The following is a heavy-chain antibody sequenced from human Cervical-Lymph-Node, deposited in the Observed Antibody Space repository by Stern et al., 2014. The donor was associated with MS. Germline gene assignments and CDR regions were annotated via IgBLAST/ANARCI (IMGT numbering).Heavy chain of an antibody. CDR1: GGSFSGYY. J-gene: IGHJ4*02. D-gene: IGHD6-19*01. CDR3: ARVPSKWLVGGFDY. CDR2: INHSGST. Sequence: QVQLQQWGAGLLKPSETLSLTCAVYGGSFSGYYWSWIRQPPGKGLEWIGEINHSGSTNYNPSLKSRVTISVDTSKNQFSLKLSSVTAADTAVYYCARVPSKWLVGGFDYWGQGTLVTVSS. V-gene: IGHV4-34*01.